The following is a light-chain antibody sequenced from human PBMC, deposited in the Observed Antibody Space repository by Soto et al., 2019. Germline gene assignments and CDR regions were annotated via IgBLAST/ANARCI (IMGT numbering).Light chain of an antibody. CDR3: QQYGSSPPLT. CDR1: QSVSSSY. Sequence: EMVLTQSPGTLSLSPMEIATLSFRASQSVSSSYLAWYQQKPGQAPRLLIYGASSRATGIPDRFSGSGSGTDFTLTISRLEPEDFAVYYCQQYGSSPPLTFGGGN. J-gene: IGKJ4*01. V-gene: IGKV3-20*01. CDR2: GAS.